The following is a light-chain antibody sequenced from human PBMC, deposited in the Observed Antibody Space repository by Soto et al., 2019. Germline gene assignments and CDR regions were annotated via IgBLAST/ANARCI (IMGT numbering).Light chain of an antibody. Sequence: EIVMTQSPATLSVSPGERATLSCRASQSISSNLAWYQQKPGQAPRLLIYGASSRPTGIPDRFSGSGSGTDFTLTISRLEPEDFAVYYCQQYGSSALTFGGGTKVDIK. CDR1: QSISSN. CDR2: GAS. J-gene: IGKJ4*01. V-gene: IGKV3-20*01. CDR3: QQYGSSALT.